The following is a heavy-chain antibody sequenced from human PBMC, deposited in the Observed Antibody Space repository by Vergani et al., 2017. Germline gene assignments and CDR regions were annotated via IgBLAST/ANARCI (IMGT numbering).Heavy chain of an antibody. CDR3: ARDNGRYCSSTSCYTILYYYYGMDV. CDR1: GFTFSSYS. V-gene: IGHV3-48*01. CDR2: ISSSSSTI. D-gene: IGHD2-2*02. J-gene: IGHJ6*02. Sequence: EVQLVESGGGLVQPGGSLRLSCAASGFTFSSYSMNWVRQAPGKGLEWVSYISSSSSTIYYADSVKGRVTISRDNAKNSLYLQMNSLRAEDTAVYYCARDNGRYCSSTSCYTILYYYYGMDVWGQGTTVTVSS.